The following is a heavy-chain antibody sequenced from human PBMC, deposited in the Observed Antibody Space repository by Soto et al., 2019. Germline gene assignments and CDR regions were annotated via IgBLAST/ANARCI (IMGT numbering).Heavy chain of an antibody. J-gene: IGHJ6*02. D-gene: IGHD3-10*01. CDR3: AREGVSQYYYHGMDV. Sequence: PWGSLRLSCTVSGFTVSDNYMSWVRQAPGKGLEWVSVIYSGGSTYYADSVKGRCTISRDKSKNTVYLQMNSVSAEDTAVYYCAREGVSQYYYHGMDVWGQGTTVTV. V-gene: IGHV3-53*01. CDR2: IYSGGST. CDR1: GFTVSDNY.